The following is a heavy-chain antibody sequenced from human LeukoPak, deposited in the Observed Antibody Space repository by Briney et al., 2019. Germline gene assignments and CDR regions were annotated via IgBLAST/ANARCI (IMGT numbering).Heavy chain of an antibody. D-gene: IGHD3-9*01. CDR2: ISGSGGST. J-gene: IGHJ4*02. V-gene: IGHV3-23*01. CDR3: AKAGRRYFDWSYYFDY. Sequence: GGSLRLSCAASGFTFSSSGMHWVRQAPGKGLEWVSAISGSGGSTYYADSVKGRFTISRDNSKNTLYLQMNSLRAEDTAVYYCAKAGRRYFDWSYYFDYWGQGTLVTVSS. CDR1: GFTFSSSG.